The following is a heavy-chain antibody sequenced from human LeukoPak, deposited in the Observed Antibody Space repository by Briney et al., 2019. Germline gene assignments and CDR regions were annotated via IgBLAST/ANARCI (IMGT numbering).Heavy chain of an antibody. Sequence: ASVNVSCTASGYTFTSYAMHWVRQAPGQRLEWMGWINAGNGNTKYSQKFQGRVTITRDTSASTAYMELSSLRSEDTAVYYCATFKAYCGGDCYSNAFDIWGQGTMVTVSS. CDR1: GYTFTSYA. J-gene: IGHJ3*02. D-gene: IGHD2-21*02. CDR2: INAGNGNT. CDR3: ATFKAYCGGDCYSNAFDI. V-gene: IGHV1-3*01.